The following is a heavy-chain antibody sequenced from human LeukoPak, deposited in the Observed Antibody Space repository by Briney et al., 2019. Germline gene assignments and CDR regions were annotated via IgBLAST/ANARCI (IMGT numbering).Heavy chain of an antibody. CDR1: DFIVRSNY. CDR3: AIRGGPGSLDAFDI. V-gene: IGHV3-53*01. J-gene: IGHJ3*02. Sequence: GGSLRLSCAASDFIVRSNYMTWVRQAPGKGLEWVSVIYNDGSAYYADSVRGRFTISRDTSKNTVYLRMNSLRAEDTAVYYRAIRGGPGSLDAFDIWGQGTMVTVSS. D-gene: IGHD1-14*01. CDR2: IYNDGSA.